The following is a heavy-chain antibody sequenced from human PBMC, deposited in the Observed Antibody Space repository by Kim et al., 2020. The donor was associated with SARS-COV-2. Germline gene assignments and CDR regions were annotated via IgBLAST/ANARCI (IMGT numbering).Heavy chain of an antibody. CDR3: AKDQGYYYDSSGYSDY. D-gene: IGHD3-22*01. J-gene: IGHJ4*02. CDR2: ISGSGGST. Sequence: GGSLRLSCAASGFTFSSYAMSWVRQAPGKGLEWVSAISGSGGSTYYADSVKGRFTISRDNYKNTLYLQMNSLRAEDTAVYYCAKDQGYYYDSSGYSDYWGQGTLVTVSS. CDR1: GFTFSSYA. V-gene: IGHV3-23*01.